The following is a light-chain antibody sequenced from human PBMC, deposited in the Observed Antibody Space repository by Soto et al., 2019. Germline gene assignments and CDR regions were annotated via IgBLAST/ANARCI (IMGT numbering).Light chain of an antibody. CDR2: AAS. CDR1: ESIARH. J-gene: IGKJ5*01. Sequence: DIQMTQSPSSLSASVGDRVTITCRASESIARHVNWYQQKPWKAPKLLIYAASRLQNGVPSRFRGGGSGTDFTLTISNLQPEDFATYYCQQSYSTLSIPFGQGTRLEIK. CDR3: QQSYSTLSIP. V-gene: IGKV1-39*01.